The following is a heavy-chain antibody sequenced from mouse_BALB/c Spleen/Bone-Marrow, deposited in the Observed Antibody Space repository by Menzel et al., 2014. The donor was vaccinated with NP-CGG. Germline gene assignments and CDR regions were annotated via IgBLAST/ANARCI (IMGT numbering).Heavy chain of an antibody. Sequence: DVMLVESGGGLVQPGGSLKLSCAASGFTFSSYGMSWVRQTPDKRLELVATINSNGGSTYYPDSVKGRFTVSRDNAKNTQYLQMSSLKSEDTAMYYCARVWYFDYWGQGTSLTVSS. CDR1: GFTFSSYG. CDR2: INSNGGST. CDR3: ARVWYFDY. J-gene: IGHJ2*03. V-gene: IGHV5-6-3*01.